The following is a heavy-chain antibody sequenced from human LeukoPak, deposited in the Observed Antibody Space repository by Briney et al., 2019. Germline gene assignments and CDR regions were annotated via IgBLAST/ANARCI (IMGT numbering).Heavy chain of an antibody. CDR1: GGSISSGGYY. CDR3: ARSLGNTIFGVVINTNWFDP. CDR2: IYYSGST. D-gene: IGHD3-3*01. J-gene: IGHJ5*02. V-gene: IGHV4-31*03. Sequence: SETLSLTCTVSGGSISSGGYYWSWIRQHPGKGLEWIGYIYYSGSTYYNPSLKSRVTISVDTSKNRFSLKLSSVTAADTAVYYCARSLGNTIFGVVINTNWFDPWGQGTLVTVSS.